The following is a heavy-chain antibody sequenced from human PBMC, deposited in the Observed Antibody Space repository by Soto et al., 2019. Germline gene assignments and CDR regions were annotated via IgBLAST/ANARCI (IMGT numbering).Heavy chain of an antibody. D-gene: IGHD1-26*01. J-gene: IGHJ3*02. CDR2: ISGSGTTI. CDR3: ARDGRYKTPYDGFDT. CDR1: GINFSAHF. Sequence: VGSLRLSCATSGINFSAHFTAWIRRSPGKGLEWIAYISGSGTTIYYADSVRGRFTISRDNANDSLYLQMNSLRAEDTAVYYCARDGRYKTPYDGFDTWGQGTMVTVSS. V-gene: IGHV3-11*01.